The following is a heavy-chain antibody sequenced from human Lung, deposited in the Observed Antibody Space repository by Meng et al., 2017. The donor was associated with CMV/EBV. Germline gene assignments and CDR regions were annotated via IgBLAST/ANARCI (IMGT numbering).Heavy chain of an antibody. Sequence: SLKISXAASGFTFSDFYMSWIRQAPGKGLEWVANIGTSESSKYYVDSVKGRFTVSRDNTKNSLYLQMNTLTVEDTAAYYCARGGGATAKDFYGMDVWGQGTTVTFSS. V-gene: IGHV3-11*04. CDR3: ARGGGATAKDFYGMDV. D-gene: IGHD1-26*01. CDR1: GFTFSDFY. J-gene: IGHJ6*01. CDR2: IGTSESSK.